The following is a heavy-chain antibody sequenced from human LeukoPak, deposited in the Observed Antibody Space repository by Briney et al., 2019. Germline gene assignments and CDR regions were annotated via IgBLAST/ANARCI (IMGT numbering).Heavy chain of an antibody. V-gene: IGHV1-69*08. CDR1: GDTFITYT. CDR3: AKDHCSRGSCLGGH. D-gene: IGHD2-15*01. J-gene: IGHJ4*02. Sequence: ASVKVSCKASGDTFITYTFSWVRQAPGQGLSNYAEKFQGRVTINADKSSSTTYMELTSLRSEDTAMYYCAKDHCSRGSCLGGHWGQGTLVTVSS.